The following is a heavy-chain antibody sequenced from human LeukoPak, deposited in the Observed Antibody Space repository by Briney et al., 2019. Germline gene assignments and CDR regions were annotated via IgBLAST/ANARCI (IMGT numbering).Heavy chain of an antibody. D-gene: IGHD3-10*01. CDR1: GYTFTNYD. CDR3: ARGYGSGRTSGYYYMDV. CDR2: MNPNSGNT. J-gene: IGHJ6*03. Sequence: ASVKVSCKASGYTFTNYDIIWVRQAPGQGLEWMGWMNPNSGNTDSVQQFQGRVSMTRNTSISTAFMELSSLRFEDTAVYYCARGYGSGRTSGYYYMDVWGKGTTVTVSS. V-gene: IGHV1-8*01.